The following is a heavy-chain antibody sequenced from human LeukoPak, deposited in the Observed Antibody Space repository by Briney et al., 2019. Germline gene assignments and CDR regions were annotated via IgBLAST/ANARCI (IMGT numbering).Heavy chain of an antibody. CDR3: ARDGRITIFGVVAYYYMDV. CDR1: GFTFSSYA. Sequence: PGGSLRLSCAASGFTFSSYAMSWVRQAPGRGLEWVSAISGSGGTTYSADSVKGRFTISRDNSKNTLYLQMNSLRAEDTAVYYCARDGRITIFGVVAYYYMDVWGKGTTVTVSS. V-gene: IGHV3-23*01. D-gene: IGHD3-3*01. J-gene: IGHJ6*03. CDR2: ISGSGGTT.